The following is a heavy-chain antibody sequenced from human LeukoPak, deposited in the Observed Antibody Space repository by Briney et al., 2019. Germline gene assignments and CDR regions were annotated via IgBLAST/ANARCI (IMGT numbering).Heavy chain of an antibody. CDR3: ASKSWEHGAFDI. V-gene: IGHV3-21*01. J-gene: IGHJ3*02. Sequence: PGGSLRLSCAASGFTFSSYSMNWVRQAPGKGLEWVSSISSSSSYIYYADSVKGRFTISRDNAKNSLYLQMNSLRAEDTAVYYCASKSWEHGAFDIWGQGTMVTVSS. CDR1: GFTFSSYS. D-gene: IGHD1/OR15-1a*01. CDR2: ISSSSSYI.